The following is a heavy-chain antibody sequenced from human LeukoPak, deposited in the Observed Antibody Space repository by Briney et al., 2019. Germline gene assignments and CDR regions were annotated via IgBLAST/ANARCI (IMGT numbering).Heavy chain of an antibody. J-gene: IGHJ4*02. Sequence: SETLSLTCAVYGGSFSGYYWSWTRQPPGKGLEWIGEINHSGSTNYNPSLKSRVTISVDTSKNQFSLKLSSVTAADTAVYYCARGRNGDYYGSGSYYPAWFDYWGQGTLVTVSS. CDR1: GGSFSGYY. CDR3: ARGRNGDYYGSGSYYPAWFDY. V-gene: IGHV4-34*01. D-gene: IGHD3-10*01. CDR2: INHSGST.